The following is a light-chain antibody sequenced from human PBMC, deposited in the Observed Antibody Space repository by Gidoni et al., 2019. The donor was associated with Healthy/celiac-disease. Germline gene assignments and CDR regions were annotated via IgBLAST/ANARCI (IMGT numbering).Light chain of an antibody. V-gene: IGLV3-1*01. CDR1: KSGDKY. CDR3: QAWDSSTALDVV. Sequence: SYELTQPPSVSVSPGQTASITCSGDKSGDKYACWYQQKPGQSPVLVIYKDSKRPSGTPDRFSGSNSGNTATLTISGTQAMDEADYYCQAWDSSTALDVVFGGGTKLTVL. J-gene: IGLJ2*01. CDR2: KDS.